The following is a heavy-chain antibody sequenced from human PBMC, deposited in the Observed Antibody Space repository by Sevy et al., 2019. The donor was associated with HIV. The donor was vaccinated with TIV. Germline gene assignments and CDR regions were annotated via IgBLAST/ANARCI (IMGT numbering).Heavy chain of an antibody. CDR2: INPKTGGT. CDR3: ARMGDYFDTSGYYPLKY. V-gene: IGHV1-2*02. J-gene: IGHJ4*02. D-gene: IGHD3-22*01. Sequence: ASVKVSCKASGYTFTGYYVHWLRQAPGQGLEWMGWINPKTGGTYFAKKFQDRVTMTTGTSITTAYMELSGLRFDDTAVYYCARMGDYFDTSGYYPLKYWGQGTLVTFSS. CDR1: GYTFTGYY.